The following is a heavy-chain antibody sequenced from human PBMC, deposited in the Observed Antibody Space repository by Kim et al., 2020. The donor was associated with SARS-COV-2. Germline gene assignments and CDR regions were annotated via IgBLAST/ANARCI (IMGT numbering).Heavy chain of an antibody. Sequence: GESLRLSCAASGFTFSSYALEWVRQAPGKGLEYVSAISSDGGTTYYANSVKGRFTISRDNSKNTLFLQMGSLRAEDMAVYYCARAGGCGADCHTAYNYYAMDVWGQGTTVTVSS. CDR1: GFTFSSYA. V-gene: IGHV3-64*01. J-gene: IGHJ6*02. CDR3: ARAGGCGADCHTAYNYYAMDV. D-gene: IGHD2-21*02. CDR2: ISSDGGTT.